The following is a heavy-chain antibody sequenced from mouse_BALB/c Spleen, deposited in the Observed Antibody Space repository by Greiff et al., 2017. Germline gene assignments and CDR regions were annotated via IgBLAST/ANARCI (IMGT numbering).Heavy chain of an antibody. CDR2: ISYDGSN. Sequence: DVQLQESGPGLVKPSQSLSLTCSVTGYSITSGYYWNWIRQFPGNKLEWMGYISYDGSNNYNPSLKNRISITRDTSKNQFFLKLNSVTTEDTATYYCAKELGLDWGQGTTLTVSS. J-gene: IGHJ2*01. D-gene: IGHD4-1*01. CDR3: AKELGLD. CDR1: GYSITSGYY. V-gene: IGHV3-6*02.